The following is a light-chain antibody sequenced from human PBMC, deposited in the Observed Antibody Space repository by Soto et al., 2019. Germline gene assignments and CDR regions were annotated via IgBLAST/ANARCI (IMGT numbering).Light chain of an antibody. V-gene: IGLV2-14*03. Sequence: QSALTQPASVSGSPGQSITISCTGTSSDVGGYNYVSWYQQHPGKAPKLMIFDVSNRPSGISYRFSGSKSGNTASLTISGLQDEDEADYYCSSYASNSPVVFGGGTKVTVL. CDR2: DVS. CDR3: SSYASNSPVV. CDR1: SSDVGGYNY. J-gene: IGLJ3*02.